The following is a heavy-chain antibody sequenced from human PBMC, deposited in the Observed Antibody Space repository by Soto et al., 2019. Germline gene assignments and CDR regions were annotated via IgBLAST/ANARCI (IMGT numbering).Heavy chain of an antibody. J-gene: IGHJ4*02. D-gene: IGHD5-18*01. V-gene: IGHV4-59*12. Sequence: PSETLSLTCSWYGGSIGVYYWAWIRLSPGAGLEWIGFINDRGSANYNPSLERRVAISLDPSKPQSSLRLNSATAADTALYCCARATYRRDGYLMRTPQVDSWGQGIRVTVSS. CDR3: ARATYRRDGYLMRTPQVDS. CDR2: INDRGSA. CDR1: GGSIGVYY.